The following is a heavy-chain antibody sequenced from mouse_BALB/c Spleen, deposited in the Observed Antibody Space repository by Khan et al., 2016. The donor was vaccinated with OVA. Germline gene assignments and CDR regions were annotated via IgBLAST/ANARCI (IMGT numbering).Heavy chain of an antibody. Sequence: QIQLVQPGPELKKPGETVRISCKASGYTFTTAGMQWVQKMPGKGLKWIGWINTHSGVPKYAEDFKGRFAFSLETSASTAYLQISNLKNEDTATYFCARSYRYYWYFDVWGAGTTVTVSS. J-gene: IGHJ1*01. V-gene: IGHV9-4*02. CDR1: GYTFTTAG. D-gene: IGHD2-14*01. CDR3: ARSYRYYWYFDV. CDR2: INTHSGVP.